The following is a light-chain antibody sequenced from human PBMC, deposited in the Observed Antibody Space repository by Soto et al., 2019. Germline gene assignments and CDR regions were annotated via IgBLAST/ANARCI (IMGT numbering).Light chain of an antibody. J-gene: IGLJ2*01. CDR3: SSFAGNNNLV. V-gene: IGLV2-8*01. CDR1: SSDVGGYNY. Sequence: QSALTQPPSASGSPGQSXTISCTGTSSDVGGYNYVSWYQQHPGKAPKLMISEVSKRPSGVPDRFSGSKSGNTASLTVSGLQAEDEADYYCSSFAGNNNLVFGGGTKLTVL. CDR2: EVS.